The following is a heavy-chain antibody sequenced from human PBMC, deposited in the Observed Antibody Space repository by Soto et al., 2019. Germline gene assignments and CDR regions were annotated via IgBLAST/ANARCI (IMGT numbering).Heavy chain of an antibody. J-gene: IGHJ6*03. CDR2: IKRDGSEK. CDR3: ARMEYSSSSYYHYYMDV. Sequence: GGSLRLSCAASGFTFSSYWMIWVRQAPGKGLEWVANIKRDGSEKYYVDSVRGRFTISRDNAKNSLHLQMNSLRAEDTAVYYCARMEYSSSSYYHYYMDVWGIGTTVTVSS. V-gene: IGHV3-7*01. D-gene: IGHD6-6*01. CDR1: GFTFSSYW.